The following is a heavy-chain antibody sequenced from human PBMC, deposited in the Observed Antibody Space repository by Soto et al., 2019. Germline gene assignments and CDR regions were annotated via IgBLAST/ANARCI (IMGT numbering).Heavy chain of an antibody. CDR2: INAGNGNT. CDR1: GFTFTSHA. V-gene: IGHV1-3*01. J-gene: IGHJ4*02. D-gene: IGHD7-27*01. Sequence: QVHLVQSATEVKRPGASVKVSCQTSGFTFTSHAIQWVRQAPGQRPEWLGGINAGNGNTKYSRRFQGRITITRDTAASTAYMELDSLTSEDTALFYCARAPINPKWGVTMFDYWGQGTLVTVSS. CDR3: ARAPINPKWGVTMFDY.